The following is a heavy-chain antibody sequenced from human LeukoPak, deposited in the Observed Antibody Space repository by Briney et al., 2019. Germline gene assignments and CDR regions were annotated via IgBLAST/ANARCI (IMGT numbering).Heavy chain of an antibody. J-gene: IGHJ4*02. CDR1: GFTFSSYW. Sequence: GGSLRLSCAASGFTFSSYWMSWVRQAPGKGLEWVANIKQDGSGKYYVDSVKGRFTISRDNAKNSLYLQMNSLRAEDTAVYYCARPYGSAKYYFDYWSQGTLVTVSS. CDR2: IKQDGSGK. V-gene: IGHV3-7*01. D-gene: IGHD3-10*01. CDR3: ARPYGSAKYYFDY.